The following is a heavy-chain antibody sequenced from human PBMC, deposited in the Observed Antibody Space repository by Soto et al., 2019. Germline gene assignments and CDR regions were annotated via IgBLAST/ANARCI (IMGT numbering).Heavy chain of an antibody. Sequence: PGESLKISCKGSGYSFTSYWISWVRQMPGEGLEWMGRIDPSDSYTNYSPSFQGHVTITTDTSASTAYMELSSLRSEDTAVYYCARAPYGSGSYSSDYFDYWGQGTLVTVSS. CDR2: IDPSDSYT. CDR3: ARAPYGSGSYSSDYFDY. D-gene: IGHD3-10*01. CDR1: GYSFTSYW. V-gene: IGHV5-10-1*01. J-gene: IGHJ4*02.